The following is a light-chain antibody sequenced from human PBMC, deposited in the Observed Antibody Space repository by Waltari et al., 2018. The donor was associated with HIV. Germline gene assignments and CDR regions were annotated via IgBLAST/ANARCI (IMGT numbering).Light chain of an antibody. Sequence: EIVLTHSPGTLPLSPGERATLSCRASQSVSSSYLAWYQQKPGQAPRLLIYGASSRATGIPDRFSGSGSGTDFTLTISRLEPEDFAVYYCQQYGSSPTFGQGTKVEIK. CDR1: QSVSSSY. CDR2: GAS. CDR3: QQYGSSPT. J-gene: IGKJ1*01. V-gene: IGKV3-20*01.